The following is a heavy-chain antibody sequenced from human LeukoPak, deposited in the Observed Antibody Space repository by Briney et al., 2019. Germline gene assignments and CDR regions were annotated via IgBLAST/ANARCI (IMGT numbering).Heavy chain of an antibody. V-gene: IGHV4-4*07. J-gene: IGHJ6*03. CDR2: IYTSGST. CDR3: ARDLRSRNSNYYYYYMDV. D-gene: IGHD1-14*01. Sequence: PSETLSLTCTVSGGSISSYYWSWIRQPAGKGLEWIGRIYTSGSTNYNPSLKSRVTMSVDTSKNQFSLKLSSVTAADTAVYYCARDLRSRNSNYYYYYMDVWGKGTTVTVSS. CDR1: GGSISSYY.